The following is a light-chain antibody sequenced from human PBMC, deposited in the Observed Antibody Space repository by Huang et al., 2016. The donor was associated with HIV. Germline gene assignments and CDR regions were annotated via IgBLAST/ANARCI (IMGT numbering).Light chain of an antibody. V-gene: IGKV1-33*01. J-gene: IGKJ5*01. Sequence: IQMTQSPSSLSASVGDRVTITCQASQDIDKYLNWYQQKPGKAPRALIYDASNLETGVPSRFSGSGSGTYFRLTISSLQAEDIATYYCQQYDSLPITFGQGTRLEMK. CDR3: QQYDSLPIT. CDR1: QDIDKY. CDR2: DAS.